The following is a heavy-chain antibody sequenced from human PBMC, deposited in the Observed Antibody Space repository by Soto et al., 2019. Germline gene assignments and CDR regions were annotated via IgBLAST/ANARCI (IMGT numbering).Heavy chain of an antibody. CDR1: GFTFSNYG. V-gene: IGHV3-33*01. D-gene: IGHD5-12*01. CDR3: ARDPSNGYDSDIDS. Sequence: QVQLVESGGGVVQPGRSLRLSCAASGFTFSNYGMHWVRQAPGKGLEWVAIIWYDGSNKYYADSVKGRFTISRDNSKNTLYLQINSLRAEDTAVYYCARDPSNGYDSDIDSWGQGTLVTVSS. J-gene: IGHJ4*02. CDR2: IWYDGSNK.